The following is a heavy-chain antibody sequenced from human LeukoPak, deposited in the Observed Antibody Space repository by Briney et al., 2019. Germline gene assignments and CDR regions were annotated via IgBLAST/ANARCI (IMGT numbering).Heavy chain of an antibody. D-gene: IGHD6-19*01. CDR3: ARAEKAVTGTLDS. V-gene: IGHV4-59*01. Sequence: SETLSLTCTVSGDSISNYYWSWIRQSPGKELEWIGYMYNRGSTIYNPSLKSRVTISTDTSKNQFSLKLTSVTAADTAVYYCARAEKAVTGTLDSWGQGTLITVSS. CDR2: MYNRGST. J-gene: IGHJ4*02. CDR1: GDSISNYY.